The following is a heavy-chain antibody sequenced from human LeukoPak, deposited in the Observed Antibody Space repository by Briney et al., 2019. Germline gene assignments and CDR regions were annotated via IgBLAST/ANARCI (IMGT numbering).Heavy chain of an antibody. CDR2: IYYSGST. V-gene: IGHV4-59*01. CDR3: ARDSPVGYCSGGSCPPRLDH. J-gene: IGHJ4*02. Sequence: SETLSLTCTVSGGSISSYYWSWIRQAPGKGLEWIGYIYYSGSTNYNPSLKSRVTISVDTSKNQFSLKLSSVTAADTAVYYCARDSPVGYCSGGSCPPRLDHWGQGTLVTVSS. CDR1: GGSISSYY. D-gene: IGHD2-15*01.